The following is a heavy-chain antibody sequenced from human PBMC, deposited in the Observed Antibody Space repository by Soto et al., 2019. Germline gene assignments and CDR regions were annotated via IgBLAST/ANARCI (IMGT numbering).Heavy chain of an antibody. CDR2: IYYSGST. D-gene: IGHD2-15*01. CDR1: GGSISSYY. CDR3: ASIGYRSGGSCYPISSLDY. J-gene: IGHJ4*02. V-gene: IGHV4-59*01. Sequence: SETLSLTCTVSGGSISSYYWSWIRQPPGKGLEWIGYIYYSGSTNYNPSLKSRVTISVDTSKNQFSLKLSSVTAADTAVYYCASIGYRSGGSCYPISSLDYWGQGTLVTVSS.